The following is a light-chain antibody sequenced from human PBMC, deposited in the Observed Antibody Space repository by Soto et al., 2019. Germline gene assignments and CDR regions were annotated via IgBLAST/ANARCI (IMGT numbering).Light chain of an antibody. CDR2: DAS. J-gene: IGKJ2*01. CDR1: QSVSTY. CDR3: QHRSNWPRT. Sequence: EIVLTQSPATLSLSPGERATLSCRASQSVSTYLAWYQQKPGQAPCLLIYDASNRATGIPARFSGSGSGTDFTLTISSLEPEDFAVYYCQHRSNWPRTFGQGTKLEIK. V-gene: IGKV3-11*01.